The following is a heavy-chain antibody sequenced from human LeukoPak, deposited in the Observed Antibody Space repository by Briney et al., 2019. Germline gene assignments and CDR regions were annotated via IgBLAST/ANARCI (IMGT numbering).Heavy chain of an antibody. CDR3: ATWGDSAYFDY. Sequence: ASVKVSCKASGYTFTSYYMHWVRQAPGQGLEWMGIINPSGGSTSYAQKFQGRVTMTRDTSTSTVYMELSSLRSEDMAVYYCATWGDSAYFDYWGQGTLVTVSS. J-gene: IGHJ4*02. CDR1: GYTFTSYY. V-gene: IGHV1-46*01. D-gene: IGHD2-21*02. CDR2: INPSGGST.